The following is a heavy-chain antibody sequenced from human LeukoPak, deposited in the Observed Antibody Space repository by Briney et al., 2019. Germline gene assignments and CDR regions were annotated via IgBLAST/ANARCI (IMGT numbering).Heavy chain of an antibody. V-gene: IGHV4-39*01. J-gene: IGHJ4*02. Sequence: SETLSLTCAVSGDSISSSNDYWGWIRQPPGKGLEWIGSLYYSGSPYYNPSLKSRVTISVDTSNNQCSLKLNAVTAADTAVYYCASALTIFGVAAFDYWGQGTLVTVSS. CDR1: GDSISSSNDY. CDR3: ASALTIFGVAAFDY. D-gene: IGHD3-3*01. CDR2: LYYSGSP.